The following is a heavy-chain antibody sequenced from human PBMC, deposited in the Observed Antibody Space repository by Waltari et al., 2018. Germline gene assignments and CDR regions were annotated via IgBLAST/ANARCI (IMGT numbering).Heavy chain of an antibody. D-gene: IGHD4-17*01. V-gene: IGHV3-23*04. CDR3: AKDDYLSPHAFDI. CDR1: GFTFSSYA. J-gene: IGHJ3*02. CDR2: ISGSGGST. Sequence: EVQLVESGGGLVQPGGSLRLSCAASGFTFSSYAMSWVRQAPGKGLAWVSAISGSGGSTYYADSVKGRFTISRDNSKNTLYLQMNSPRAEDTAVYYCAKDDYLSPHAFDIWGQGTMVTVSS.